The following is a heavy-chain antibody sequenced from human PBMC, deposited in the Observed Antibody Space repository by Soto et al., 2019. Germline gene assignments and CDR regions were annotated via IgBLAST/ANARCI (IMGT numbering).Heavy chain of an antibody. CDR1: GFTFDDYA. CDR3: AITRPNDYGDYFDY. CDR2: ISWNSGSI. V-gene: IGHV3-9*01. J-gene: IGHJ4*02. Sequence: QSGGSLRLSCAASGFTFDDYAMHWVRQAPGKGLEWVSGISWNSGSIGYADSVKGRFTISRDNAKNSLYLQMNSLRAEDTALYYCAITRPNDYGDYFDYWGQGTLVTVSS. D-gene: IGHD4-17*01.